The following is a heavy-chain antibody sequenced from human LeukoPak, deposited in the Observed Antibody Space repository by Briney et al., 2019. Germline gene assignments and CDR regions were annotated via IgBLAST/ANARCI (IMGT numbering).Heavy chain of an antibody. Sequence: GGSLRLSCAASGFTFSSYWMSWVRQAPGKGLEWVANIKQDGSEKYYVDSVKGRFTISRDNAKNSLYLQMNSLRAEDTAVYYCAREGPGGYCSGGSCYTPTYYYYYMDVWGKGTTVTVSS. CDR3: AREGPGGYCSGGSCYTPTYYYYYMDV. CDR1: GFTFSSYW. V-gene: IGHV3-7*01. D-gene: IGHD2-15*01. CDR2: IKQDGSEK. J-gene: IGHJ6*03.